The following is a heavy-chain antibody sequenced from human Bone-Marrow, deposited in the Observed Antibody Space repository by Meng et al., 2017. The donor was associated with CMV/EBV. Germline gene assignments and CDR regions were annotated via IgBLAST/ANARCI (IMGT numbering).Heavy chain of an antibody. CDR1: GFTFSSYS. D-gene: IGHD2-2*01. V-gene: IGHV3-21*01. J-gene: IGHJ5*02. CDR2: ISSSSYI. CDR3: ARDIYCSSTSCSWNWFDP. Sequence: GESLKISCAASGFTFSSYSMNWVRQAPGKGLEWVSSISSSSYIYYADSVKGRFTISRDNAKNSLYLQMNSLRAEDTAVYYCARDIYCSSTSCSWNWFDPWGQGTLVTVSS.